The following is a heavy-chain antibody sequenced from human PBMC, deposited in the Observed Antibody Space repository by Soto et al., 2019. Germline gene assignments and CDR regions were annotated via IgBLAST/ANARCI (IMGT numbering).Heavy chain of an antibody. V-gene: IGHV3-48*02. D-gene: IGHD3-9*01. CDR2: ISSSSSTI. CDR1: GFTFSSYS. Sequence: GGSLRLSCAASGFTFSSYSMNWVRQAPGKGLEWVSYISSSSSTIYYADAVKGRFTISRDNAKNSLYLQMNSLRDEDTAVYYCASKILRYFDGDAFDIWGQGTMVTVSS. J-gene: IGHJ3*02. CDR3: ASKILRYFDGDAFDI.